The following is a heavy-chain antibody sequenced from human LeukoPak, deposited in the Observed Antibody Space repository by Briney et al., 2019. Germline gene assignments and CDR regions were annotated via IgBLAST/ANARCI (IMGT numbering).Heavy chain of an antibody. V-gene: IGHV3-21*01. CDR2: ISSSSSYI. J-gene: IGHJ5*02. CDR3: ARVGDGYNMGDWFDP. CDR1: GFTFTSYS. D-gene: IGHD5-24*01. Sequence: GGSLRLSCAASGFTFTSYSMNWVRQAPGKGLEWVSSISSSSSYIYYADSVKGRFTISRDDATNSLYLQMNSLRAEDTAVYYCARVGDGYNMGDWFDPWGQGTLVTVSS.